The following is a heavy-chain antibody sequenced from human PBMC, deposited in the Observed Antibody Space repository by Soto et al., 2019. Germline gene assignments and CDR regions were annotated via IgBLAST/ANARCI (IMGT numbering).Heavy chain of an antibody. Sequence: SETLSLTCTVSGGSLTKYYWIWIRQPAGKGLEWIGRISTSGNVVSKASLRSRLTMSVDTSKNQFSLRLTSVTAADTAVYYCARDNNDFWSLYPLAFDYWGQGALVTVSS. CDR1: GGSLTKYY. CDR2: ISTSGNV. J-gene: IGHJ4*02. CDR3: ARDNNDFWSLYPLAFDY. D-gene: IGHD3-3*01. V-gene: IGHV4-4*07.